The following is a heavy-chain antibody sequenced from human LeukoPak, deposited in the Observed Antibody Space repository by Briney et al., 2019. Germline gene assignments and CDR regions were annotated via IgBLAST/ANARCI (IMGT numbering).Heavy chain of an antibody. CDR2: ISSSSSYI. J-gene: IGHJ4*02. V-gene: IGHV3-21*01. CDR1: GFTFSSYS. D-gene: IGHD6-19*01. Sequence: GGSVRLSCAASGFTFSSYSMNWVRQAPGKGLEWVSSISSSSSYIYYADSVKGRFTISRDNAKNSLYLQMNSLRAEDTAVYYCARDLSSGWFSFGYWGQGTLVTVSS. CDR3: ARDLSSGWFSFGY.